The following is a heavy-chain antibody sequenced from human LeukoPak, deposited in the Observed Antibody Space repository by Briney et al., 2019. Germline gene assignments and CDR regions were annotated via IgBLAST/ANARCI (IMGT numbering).Heavy chain of an antibody. V-gene: IGHV1-58*02. CDR2: IVVGSGNT. CDR3: TAGLAAAGLSSFDY. CDR1: GFTFTSSA. J-gene: IGHJ4*02. D-gene: IGHD6-13*01. Sequence: SVKVSCKASGFTFTSSAMQWVRQARGQRLEWIGWIVVGSGNTNYAQKVQERVTITRDMSTSTAYMELSSLRSEDTGVYDCTAGLAAAGLSSFDYWGQGTLVTVSS.